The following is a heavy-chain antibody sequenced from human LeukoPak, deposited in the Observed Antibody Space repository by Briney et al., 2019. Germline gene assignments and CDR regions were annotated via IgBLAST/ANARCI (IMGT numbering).Heavy chain of an antibody. CDR2: IYYSGST. CDR3: ARVYYDILTGYYDSPDAFDI. D-gene: IGHD3-9*01. CDR1: GGSISSYY. Sequence: SETLSLTCTVSGGSISSYYWSWIRQPPGKGLEWIGYIYYSGSTNYNPSLKSRVTISVDTSKNQFTLKLSSVTAADTAVYYCARVYYDILTGYYDSPDAFDIWGQGTMVTVSS. J-gene: IGHJ3*02. V-gene: IGHV4-59*08.